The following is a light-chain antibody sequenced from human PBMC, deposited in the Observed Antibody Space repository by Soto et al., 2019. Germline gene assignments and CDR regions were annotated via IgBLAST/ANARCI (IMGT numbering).Light chain of an antibody. CDR2: DAS. CDR3: QQYNTWPLT. CDR1: QSVVSN. Sequence: EIVLTQSPGTLSLSPGERATLSCWASQSVVSNLAWYQHKPCHAPRLLLYDASTRATGIPARFSGSGSGTEFTLTIRRLQSEDFAVYQCQQYNTWPLTFGQGTKVDIK. J-gene: IGKJ1*01. V-gene: IGKV3-15*01.